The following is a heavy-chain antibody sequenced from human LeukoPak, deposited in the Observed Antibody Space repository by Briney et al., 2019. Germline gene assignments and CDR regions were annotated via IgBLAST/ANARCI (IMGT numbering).Heavy chain of an antibody. J-gene: IGHJ3*02. D-gene: IGHD3-22*01. Sequence: GSLRLSCAASGFTFSSYAMSWVRQPPGKGLEWIGSIYYSGSTYYNPSLKSRVTISVDTSKNQFSLKLSSVTAADTAVYYCARRGYYYDSSGYYSAIDAFDIWGQGTMVTVSS. CDR1: GFTFSSYA. CDR3: ARRGYYYDSSGYYSAIDAFDI. CDR2: IYYSGST. V-gene: IGHV4-39*01.